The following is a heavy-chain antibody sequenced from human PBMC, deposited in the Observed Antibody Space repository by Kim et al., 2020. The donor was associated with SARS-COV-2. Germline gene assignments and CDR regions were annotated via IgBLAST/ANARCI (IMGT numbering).Heavy chain of an antibody. CDR1: GGSISRSTYY. CDR2: IYYSGST. D-gene: IGHD6-13*01. CDR3: ARILSPGISAAGTPLVGAFDH. V-gene: IGHV4-39*07. J-gene: IGHJ4*02. Sequence: SETLSLTCTVSGGSISRSTYYWGWIRRPPGKGLEWIGSIYYSGSTYYNPSLKSRVTISVHTSKNQFSLKLSSVTAADTAVYYCARILSPGISAAGTPLVGAFDHWGQGTLVTVSS.